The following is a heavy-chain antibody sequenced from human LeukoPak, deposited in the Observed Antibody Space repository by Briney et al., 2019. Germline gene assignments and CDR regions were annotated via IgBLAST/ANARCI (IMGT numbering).Heavy chain of an antibody. CDR1: GFTFSSYA. D-gene: IGHD6-13*01. V-gene: IGHV3-23*01. CDR2: ISGSGGST. CDR3: AKEQGQQLVLNPFDY. Sequence: GSLRLSCAASGFTFSSYAMSWVRQAPGKGLEWVSAISGSGGSTYYADSVKGRFTISRDNSKNTLYLQMNSLRAVDTAVYYCAKEQGQQLVLNPFDYWGQGTLVTVSS. J-gene: IGHJ4*02.